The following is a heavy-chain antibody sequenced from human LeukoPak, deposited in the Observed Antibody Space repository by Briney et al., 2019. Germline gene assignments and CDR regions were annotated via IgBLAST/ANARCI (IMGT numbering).Heavy chain of an antibody. CDR3: ARGQFDSSGYYYEADAFDI. D-gene: IGHD3-22*01. J-gene: IGHJ3*02. CDR1: AGSISSYY. Sequence: SETLSLTCTVSAGSISSYYWSWIRQPPGKGLEWIGYIYYSGSTNYNPSLKSRVTISVDTSKNQFSLKLSSVTAADTAVYYCARGQFDSSGYYYEADAFDIWGQGTMVTVSS. CDR2: IYYSGST. V-gene: IGHV4-59*01.